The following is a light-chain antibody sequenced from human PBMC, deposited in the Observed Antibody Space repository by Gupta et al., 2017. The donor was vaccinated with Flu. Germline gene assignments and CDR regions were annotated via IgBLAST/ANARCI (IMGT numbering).Light chain of an antibody. J-gene: IGKJ1*01. CDR3: QQYNAYWT. CDR2: KAS. CDR1: QGIGTW. Sequence: SPYSMSASVGDRLTITCRDRQGIGTWLDWYQQKPGEAPKVLVYKASTVENGVPSRFNGSGYGTEFTLTSSGLQPDDFANYYCQQYNAYWTFGQGTKVEIK. V-gene: IGKV1-5*03.